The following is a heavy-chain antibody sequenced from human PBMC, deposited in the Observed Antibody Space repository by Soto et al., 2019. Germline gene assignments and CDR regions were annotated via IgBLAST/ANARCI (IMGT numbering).Heavy chain of an antibody. J-gene: IGHJ4*02. Sequence: PGGSLRLSCAASGFTFSSYAMSWVRQAPGKGLEWVSAISGSGGSTYYADSVKGRFTISRDNSKNTLYLQMNSLRAEDTAVYYCATVYYDFGSGTKVWLGYFEDWGQGTLVTVSS. CDR3: ATVYYDFGSGTKVWLGYFED. D-gene: IGHD3-3*01. CDR1: GFTFSSYA. V-gene: IGHV3-23*01. CDR2: ISGSGGST.